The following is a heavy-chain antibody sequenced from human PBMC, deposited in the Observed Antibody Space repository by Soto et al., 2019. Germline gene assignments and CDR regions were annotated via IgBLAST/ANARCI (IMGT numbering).Heavy chain of an antibody. CDR2: IYCSGST. CDR1: GGSISSYY. J-gene: IGHJ3*02. Sequence: QVQLQESGPGLVKPSETLSLTCTVSGGSISSYYWSWIRQPPGKGLEWIGYIYCSGSTNYNPSLKSRVTISVDTSKNQFSLKLSSVTAADTAVYYCARDPHSGNSLDAFDIWGQGTMVTVSS. CDR3: ARDPHSGNSLDAFDI. D-gene: IGHD1-26*01. V-gene: IGHV4-59*01.